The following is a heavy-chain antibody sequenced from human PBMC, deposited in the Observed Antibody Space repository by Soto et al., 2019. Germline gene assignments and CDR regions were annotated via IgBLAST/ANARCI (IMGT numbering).Heavy chain of an antibody. CDR2: IYYLGST. D-gene: IGHD6-13*01. CDR1: CGSMSRRSFY. Sequence: QVQLPESGTGLVKPSETLALTCTVSCGSMSRRSFYWGWIRQPPGKGLKGIATIYYLGSTLYNPSLKCRLTISLEKSKNHFSLKLSSVTAADTAVSYCARQLAPTSSSWGECDSWGQGTLVAVSS. CDR3: ARQLAPTSSSWGECDS. V-gene: IGHV4-39*01. J-gene: IGHJ4*02.